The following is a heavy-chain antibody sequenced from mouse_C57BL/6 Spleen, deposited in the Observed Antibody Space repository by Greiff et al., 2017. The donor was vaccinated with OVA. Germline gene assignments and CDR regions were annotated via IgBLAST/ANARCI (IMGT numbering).Heavy chain of an antibody. J-gene: IGHJ2*01. V-gene: IGHV1-64*01. CDR1: GYTFTSYW. CDR2: IHPNSGST. CDR3: ARGPLYGNFDY. D-gene: IGHD1-2*01. Sequence: QVQLQQPGAELVKPGASVKLSCKASGYTFTSYWMHWVKQRPGQGLEWIGMIHPNSGSTNYNEKFKSKAALTVDKSSSTAYMQLSSLTSEDSAVYYCARGPLYGNFDYWGQGTTLTVSS.